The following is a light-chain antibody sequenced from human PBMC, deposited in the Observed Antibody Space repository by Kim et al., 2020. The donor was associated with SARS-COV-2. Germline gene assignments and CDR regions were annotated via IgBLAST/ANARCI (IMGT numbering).Light chain of an antibody. J-gene: IGLJ3*02. V-gene: IGLV2-14*01. CDR1: SSDVGGYNY. CDR3: SSYTSSSTWV. Sequence: QSALTQPASVSGSPGQSITISCTGTSSDVGGYNYVSWYQQHPGKAPKLMIYDVSKRPSGVSNRLSGSKSGNTASLTISGLQAEDEADYYCSSYTSSSTWVFGGVAQLTVL. CDR2: DVS.